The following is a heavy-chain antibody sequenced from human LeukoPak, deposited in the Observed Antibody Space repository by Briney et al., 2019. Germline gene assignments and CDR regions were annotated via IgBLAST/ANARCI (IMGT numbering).Heavy chain of an antibody. CDR3: ARTYYDFWSGYFYSYYFDY. V-gene: IGHV4-31*03. CDR1: GGSISSGGYY. D-gene: IGHD3-3*01. CDR2: IYYSGST. J-gene: IGHJ4*02. Sequence: SQTLSLTCTVSGGSISSGGYYWSWIRQHPGKGLEWILYIYYSGSTYYNPSLKSRVPISVDTSKNQFSLKLRSVTAADTAVYYCARTYYDFWSGYFYSYYFDYWGQGTLVTVSS.